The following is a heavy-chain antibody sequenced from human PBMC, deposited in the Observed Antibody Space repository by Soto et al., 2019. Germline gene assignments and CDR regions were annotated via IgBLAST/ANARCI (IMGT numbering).Heavy chain of an antibody. CDR1: GFTFSSYG. CDR3: ASEGDCSGGSCYWTNAFDI. CDR2: IWYDGSNK. V-gene: IGHV3-33*01. J-gene: IGHJ3*02. D-gene: IGHD2-15*01. Sequence: QVQLVESGGGVVQPGRSLRLSCAASGFTFSSYGMHWVRQAPGKGLEWVAVIWYDGSNKYYADSVKSRFTISRDNSKNTLYLQMNSLRAEDTAVYYCASEGDCSGGSCYWTNAFDIWGQGTMVTVSS.